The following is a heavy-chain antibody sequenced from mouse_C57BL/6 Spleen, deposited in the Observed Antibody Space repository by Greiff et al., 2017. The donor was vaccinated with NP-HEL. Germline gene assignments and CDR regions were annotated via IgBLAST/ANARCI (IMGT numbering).Heavy chain of an antibody. V-gene: IGHV1-52*01. J-gene: IGHJ2*01. Sequence: QVQLQQPGAELVRPGSSVKLSCKASGYTFTSYWMHWVKQRPIQGLEWIGNIDPSDSETHYNQKFKDKATLTVDKSSSTAYMQLSSLTSEDSAVYYCARDSHYYGSSYGYYFDYWGQGTTLTVSS. CDR3: ARDSHYYGSSYGYYFDY. D-gene: IGHD1-1*01. CDR2: IDPSDSET. CDR1: GYTFTSYW.